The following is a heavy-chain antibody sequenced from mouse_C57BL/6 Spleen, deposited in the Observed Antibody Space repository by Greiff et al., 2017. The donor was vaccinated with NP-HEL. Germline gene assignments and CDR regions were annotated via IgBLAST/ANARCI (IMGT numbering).Heavy chain of an antibody. CDR3: HYYGSSQFAY. CDR1: GYTFTSYG. V-gene: IGHV1-81*01. CDR2: IYPRSGNT. J-gene: IGHJ3*01. D-gene: IGHD1-1*01. Sequence: QVQLQQSGAELARPGASVKLSCKASGYTFTSYGISWVKQRTGQGLEWIGEIYPRSGNTYYNEKFKGKATLTADKSSSTAYMELRSLTSEDSAVYFCHYYGSSQFAYWGQGTLVTVSA.